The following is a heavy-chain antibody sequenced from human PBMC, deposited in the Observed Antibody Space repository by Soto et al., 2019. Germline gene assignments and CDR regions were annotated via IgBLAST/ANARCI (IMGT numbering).Heavy chain of an antibody. J-gene: IGHJ4*02. CDR2: ISGSGGST. V-gene: IGHV3-23*01. CDR3: AKEGYCSGGSCYYFDY. Sequence: PGGSLRLSCAASGFTFSSYAMSWVRQAPGKGLEWVSAISGSGGSTYYADSVKGRFTISRDNSKTTLYLQMNSLRAEDTAVYYCAKEGYCSGGSCYYFDYWGQGTLVTVSS. D-gene: IGHD2-15*01. CDR1: GFTFSSYA.